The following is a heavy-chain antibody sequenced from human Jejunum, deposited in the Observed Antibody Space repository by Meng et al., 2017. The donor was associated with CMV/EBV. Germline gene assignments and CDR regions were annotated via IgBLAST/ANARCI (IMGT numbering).Heavy chain of an antibody. J-gene: IGHJ4*02. CDR3: ARGFWDIVVVPASTSVWDY. CDR1: SSYW. D-gene: IGHD2-2*01. Sequence: SSYWMSWVRRAPGKGLEWVANIKQDGSEKYYVDSVRGRFTISRDSAKNSLYLQMNSLRAEDTAVYYCARGFWDIVVVPASTSVWDYWGRGTLVTVSS. CDR2: IKQDGSEK. V-gene: IGHV3-7*01.